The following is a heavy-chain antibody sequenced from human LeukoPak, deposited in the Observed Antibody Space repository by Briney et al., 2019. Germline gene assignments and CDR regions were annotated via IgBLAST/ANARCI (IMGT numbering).Heavy chain of an antibody. D-gene: IGHD3-10*01. V-gene: IGHV3-23*01. CDR1: GFTFSSYA. J-gene: IGHJ4*02. CDR2: ISGSGGST. CDR3: ANGGVLLWFGDQFGY. Sequence: GGSLRLSCAASGFTFSSYAMSWVRQAPGKGLEWVSAISGSGGSTYYADSVKGRFTTSGDNSKNTLYLQMNSLRAEDTAVYYCANGGVLLWFGDQFGYWGQGTLVTVSS.